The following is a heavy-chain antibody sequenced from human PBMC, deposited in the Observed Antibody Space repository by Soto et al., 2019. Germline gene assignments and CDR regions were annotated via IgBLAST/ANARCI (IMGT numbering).Heavy chain of an antibody. Sequence: SETVSLTCVVSGYSISIGYYWAWVRQPPGKELEWIGSIYHSGKTYYKPSLRSRVTVSVDTSKNQFSMKLISVTAADTAVYYCARDKRVTMIGGWFDPWGQGTLVTVSS. J-gene: IGHJ5*02. CDR2: IYHSGKT. CDR3: ARDKRVTMIGGWFDP. D-gene: IGHD3-22*01. V-gene: IGHV4-38-2*02. CDR1: GYSISIGYY.